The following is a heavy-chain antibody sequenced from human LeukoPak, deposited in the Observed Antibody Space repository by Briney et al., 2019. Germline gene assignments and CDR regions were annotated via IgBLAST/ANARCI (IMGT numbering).Heavy chain of an antibody. D-gene: IGHD6-13*01. Sequence: ASVKVSCNASGYTFTGYYMHWVRQAPGQGLEWIGWIHPNSGDTNYAQNFQGRVTMTRDTSISTAYMELSRLRSDDTAMYYCARPTEYYSSRGWFDPWGQGTLVTVSS. CDR2: IHPNSGDT. CDR3: ARPTEYYSSRGWFDP. CDR1: GYTFTGYY. V-gene: IGHV1-2*02. J-gene: IGHJ5*02.